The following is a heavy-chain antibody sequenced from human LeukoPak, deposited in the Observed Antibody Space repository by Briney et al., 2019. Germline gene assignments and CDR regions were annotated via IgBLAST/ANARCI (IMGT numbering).Heavy chain of an antibody. CDR1: GFTFSSYA. Sequence: GGSLRLSCAASGFTFSSYAMSWVRQAPGKGLEWVSAISGSGGSTYYADSVKGRFTISRDNSKSTLYLQMNSLRAEDTAVYYCAKVGAVAGTWVTPRYFCFFDYWGQGTLVTVSS. CDR3: AKVGAVAGTWVTPRYFCFFDY. CDR2: ISGSGGST. V-gene: IGHV3-23*01. D-gene: IGHD6-19*01. J-gene: IGHJ4*02.